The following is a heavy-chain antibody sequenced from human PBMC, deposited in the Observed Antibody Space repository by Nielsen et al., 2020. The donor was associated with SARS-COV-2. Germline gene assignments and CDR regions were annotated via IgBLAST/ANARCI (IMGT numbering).Heavy chain of an antibody. J-gene: IGHJ6*02. V-gene: IGHV1-24*01. Sequence: GESLKISCVASGFTFSGSAMHWVRQAPGKGLEWMGGFDPEDGETIYAQKFQGRVTMTEDTSTDTAYMELSSLRSEDTAVYYCAREGQPDYYYGMDVWGQGTTVTVSS. CDR1: GFTFSGSA. CDR3: AREGQPDYYYGMDV. CDR2: FDPEDGET. D-gene: IGHD2-2*01.